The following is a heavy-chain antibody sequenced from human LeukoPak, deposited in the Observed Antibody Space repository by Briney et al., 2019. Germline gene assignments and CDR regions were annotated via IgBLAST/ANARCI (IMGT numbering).Heavy chain of an antibody. CDR1: GGSFSGYY. CDR2: INHSGST. CDR3: ARSFTSSSWYNY. V-gene: IGHV4-34*01. J-gene: IGHJ4*02. Sequence: SETLSLTCAVYGGSFSGYYWSWIRQPPGKGLEWIGEINHSGSTNYNPSLKSRVTISVDTSKNQFSLKLSSVTAADTAVYYRARSFTSSSWYNYWGQGTLVTVSS. D-gene: IGHD6-13*01.